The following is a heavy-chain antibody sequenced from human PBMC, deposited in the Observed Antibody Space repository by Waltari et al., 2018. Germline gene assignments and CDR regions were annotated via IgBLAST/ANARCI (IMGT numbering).Heavy chain of an antibody. Sequence: QLQLQESGPGLVKPSETLSLTCTVSGDSISRSSYYWGWICQSPGKGLEWIGTIYYSGNTYYNPTLKSRVTISGDTSKNQFSLKLSSVTAADTAVYYCARHWKRNGYRFDPWGQGTLVTVSS. CDR3: ARHWKRNGYRFDP. J-gene: IGHJ5*02. CDR2: IYYSGNT. D-gene: IGHD5-12*01. CDR1: GDSISRSSYY. V-gene: IGHV4-39*01.